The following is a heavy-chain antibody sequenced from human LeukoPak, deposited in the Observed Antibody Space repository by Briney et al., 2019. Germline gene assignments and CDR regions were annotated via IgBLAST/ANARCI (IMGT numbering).Heavy chain of an antibody. J-gene: IGHJ4*02. CDR1: GGSISSSSYS. D-gene: IGHD3-9*01. Sequence: SETLSLTCTVSGGSISSSSYSWGWIRQPPGKGLEWIGSIYYSGSTYYHPSLKSRVTISVDTSKNQFSLKLSSVTAADTAVYYCARYDILTGYPFDYWGQGTLVTVSS. CDR2: IYYSGST. CDR3: ARYDILTGYPFDY. V-gene: IGHV4-39*01.